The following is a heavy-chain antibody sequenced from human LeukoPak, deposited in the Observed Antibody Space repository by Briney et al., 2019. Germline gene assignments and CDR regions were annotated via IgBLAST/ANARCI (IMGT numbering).Heavy chain of an antibody. V-gene: IGHV3-66*02. Sequence: GGSLRLSCAASGFTVSSNYMSWVRQAPGKGLEWVSVIYSGGSTYHADSVKGRFTISRDNSKNTLYLQMNSLRVEDTAVYYCGGSGSYYPLFDYWGQGTLATVSS. J-gene: IGHJ4*02. CDR2: IYSGGST. CDR1: GFTVSSNY. D-gene: IGHD1-26*01. CDR3: GGSGSYYPLFDY.